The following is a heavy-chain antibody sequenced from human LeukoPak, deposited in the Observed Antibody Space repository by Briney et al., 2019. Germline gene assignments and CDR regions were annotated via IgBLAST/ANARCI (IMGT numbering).Heavy chain of an antibody. V-gene: IGHV4-4*07. CDR3: ARIDPLGFFVQ. CDR1: VAFRSLYY. Sequence: PSETLSLACSVSVAFRSLYYWSWVRHPVGKGLEWSGHIFFNGHSNYKTSLTSRINMAVDTSKAHFPLELTSVTAAHTAVYYCARIDPLGFFVQWGAGALVTVSS. D-gene: IGHD6-25*01. J-gene: IGHJ4*02. CDR2: IFFNGHS.